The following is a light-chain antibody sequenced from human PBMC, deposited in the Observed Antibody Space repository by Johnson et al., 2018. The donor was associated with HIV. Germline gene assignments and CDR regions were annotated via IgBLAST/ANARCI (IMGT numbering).Light chain of an antibody. CDR3: GTWANSPRAPYV. V-gene: IGLV1-51*01. J-gene: IGLJ1*01. Sequence: QSVLTQPPSVSAAPGQKVTISCSGSSSNIGNNYVSWYQQLPGTAPKLLIYDNNKRPSGIPDRFSGSKSGTSATLGITGLKTGEEADYYCGTWANSPRAPYVIGPGTKVTVL. CDR2: DNN. CDR1: SSNIGNNY.